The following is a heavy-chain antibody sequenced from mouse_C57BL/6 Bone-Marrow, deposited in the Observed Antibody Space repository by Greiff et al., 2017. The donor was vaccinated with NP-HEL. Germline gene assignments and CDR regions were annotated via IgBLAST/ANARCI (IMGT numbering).Heavy chain of an antibody. V-gene: IGHV1-53*01. J-gene: IGHJ2*01. CDR1: GYTFTSYW. CDR2: INPSNGGT. CDR3: AREEDYGNYDVYFDY. D-gene: IGHD2-1*01. Sequence: VQLQQPGTELVKPGASVKLSCKASGYTFTSYWMHWVKQRPGQGLEWIGNINPSNGGTNYNEKFKSKATLTVDKSSSTAYMQLSSLTSEDSAVDYSAREEDYGNYDVYFDYWGQGTTLTVSS.